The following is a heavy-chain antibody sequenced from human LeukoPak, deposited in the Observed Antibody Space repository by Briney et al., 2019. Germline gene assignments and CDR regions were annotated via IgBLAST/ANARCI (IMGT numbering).Heavy chain of an antibody. CDR3: AKDRDYGGNLFDY. D-gene: IGHD4-23*01. Sequence: GGSLRLSCAASGFTFSSYAMSWVRQAPGKGLEWVSAISSSGGSTYYADSVKGRFTISRDNSKNTLYLQMNSLRAEDTAVYYCAKDRDYGGNLFDYWGQGTLVTVSS. CDR1: GFTFSSYA. J-gene: IGHJ4*02. V-gene: IGHV3-23*01. CDR2: ISSSGGST.